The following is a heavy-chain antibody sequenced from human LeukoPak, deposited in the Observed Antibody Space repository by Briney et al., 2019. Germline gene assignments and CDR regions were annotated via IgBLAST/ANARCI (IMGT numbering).Heavy chain of an antibody. CDR2: ISGSGGST. J-gene: IGHJ4*02. CDR3: AKLWVMITFGGVVDIEAPGSSGDY. D-gene: IGHD3-16*02. V-gene: IGHV3-23*01. CDR1: GFTFSSYA. Sequence: PGGSLRLSCAASGFTFSSYAMSWVRQAPGKGLEWVSAISGSGGSTYYADSVKGRFTISRDNSKNTLYLKMNSLRAEDTAVYYCAKLWVMITFGGVVDIEAPGSSGDYWGQGTLVTVSS.